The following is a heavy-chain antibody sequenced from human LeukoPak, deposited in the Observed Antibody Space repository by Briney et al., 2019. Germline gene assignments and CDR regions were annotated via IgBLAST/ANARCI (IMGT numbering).Heavy chain of an antibody. CDR3: ARVNIDWRVYYFDY. J-gene: IGHJ4*02. CDR1: GYTFTSYG. CDR2: ISGYNGNT. D-gene: IGHD1-1*01. Sequence: ASVKVSCKASGYTFTSYGITWVRQAPGQGLEWMAWISGYNGNTNYAQNLQGRVTMTTDTSTSTAYMDLKSLRSDDTAVYYCARVNIDWRVYYFDYWGQGTLVTVSS. V-gene: IGHV1-18*01.